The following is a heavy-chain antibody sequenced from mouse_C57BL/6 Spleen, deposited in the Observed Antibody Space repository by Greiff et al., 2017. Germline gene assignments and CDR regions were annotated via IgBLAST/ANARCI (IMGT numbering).Heavy chain of an antibody. CDR1: GYTFTNYN. CDR3: ARKGWLLLAY. D-gene: IGHD2-3*01. Sequence: VQLQQSGPELVKPGASVKIPCKASGYTFTNYNMDWVKQSHGKSLEWIGDINPNNGGTIYNQKFKGKATLTVDKSSSTAYMELRSLTSEDTAVYYCARKGWLLLAYWGQGTLVTVSA. V-gene: IGHV1-18*01. CDR2: INPNNGGT. J-gene: IGHJ3*01.